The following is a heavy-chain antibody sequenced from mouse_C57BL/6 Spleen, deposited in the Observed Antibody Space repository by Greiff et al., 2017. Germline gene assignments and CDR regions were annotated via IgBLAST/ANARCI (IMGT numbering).Heavy chain of an antibody. CDR3: ERFGMGYCDV. Sequence: VQLQQPGAELVKPGASVKLSCKASGYTFTSYWMQWVKQRPGQGLEWIGEIDPSDSYTNYNQKFKGKATLTVDTSSSTAYMQLSSLTSEDSAVYYCERFGMGYCDVWGTGTTVTVSS. D-gene: IGHD2-10*02. J-gene: IGHJ1*03. CDR1: GYTFTSYW. V-gene: IGHV1-50*01. CDR2: IDPSDSYT.